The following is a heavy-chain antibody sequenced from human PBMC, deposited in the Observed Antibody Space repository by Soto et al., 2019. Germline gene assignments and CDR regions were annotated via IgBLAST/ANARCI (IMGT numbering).Heavy chain of an antibody. D-gene: IGHD2-2*01. Sequence: RGESLKISCKGSGYSFTSYWISWVRQMPGKGLEWMGRIDPSDSYTNYSPSFQGHVTISADKSISTAYLQWSSLKASDTAMYYCARNLRCSSTSCYYYYYYGMDVWGQGTTVTVSS. CDR2: IDPSDSYT. CDR1: GYSFTSYW. J-gene: IGHJ6*02. CDR3: ARNLRCSSTSCYYYYYYGMDV. V-gene: IGHV5-10-1*01.